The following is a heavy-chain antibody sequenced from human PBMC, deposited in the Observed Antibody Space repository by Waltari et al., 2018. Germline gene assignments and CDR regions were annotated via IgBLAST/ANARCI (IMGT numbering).Heavy chain of an antibody. CDR3: ARLGYSSGWYYFDY. J-gene: IGHJ4*03. Sequence: EVQLVESGGGLVQPGGSLRLSCEASGFTFSSYWMSWVRQAPGQGLEWVANIKQDGSEKYYVDSVKRRFTISRDNAKNSLYLQMNSLRAEDTAVYYCARLGYSSGWYYFDYWGKGTTVTVSS. V-gene: IGHV3-7*01. CDR2: IKQDGSEK. CDR1: GFTFSSYW. D-gene: IGHD6-19*01.